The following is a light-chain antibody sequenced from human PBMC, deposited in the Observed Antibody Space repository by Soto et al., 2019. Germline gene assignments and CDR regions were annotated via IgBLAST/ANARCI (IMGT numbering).Light chain of an antibody. J-gene: IGKJ1*01. CDR2: KAS. CDR3: QQYDTSSRG. Sequence: DIQMTQSPSTLSASVGDRVTITCRASQSISSWLAWYQQKPGKAPKLLIYKASSLESGVPSRFSGSGSGTEFTLTISSLQPDYSATYYCQQYDTSSRGFGQGTKVEIK. CDR1: QSISSW. V-gene: IGKV1-5*03.